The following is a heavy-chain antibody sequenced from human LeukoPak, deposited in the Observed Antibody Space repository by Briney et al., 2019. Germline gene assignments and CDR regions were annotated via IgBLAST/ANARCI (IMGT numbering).Heavy chain of an antibody. CDR2: ISYDGSNK. CDR1: GFTFSTSA. J-gene: IGHJ4*02. CDR3: ARDLHWSGRPEYYDILTGYASGVDY. D-gene: IGHD3-9*01. V-gene: IGHV3-30*04. Sequence: GGSLRLSCEVFGFTFSTSAMSWVRQAPGKGLEWVAVISYDGSNKYYADSVKGRFTISRDNSKNTLYLQMNSLRAEDTAVYYCARDLHWSGRPEYYDILTGYASGVDYWGQGTLVTVFS.